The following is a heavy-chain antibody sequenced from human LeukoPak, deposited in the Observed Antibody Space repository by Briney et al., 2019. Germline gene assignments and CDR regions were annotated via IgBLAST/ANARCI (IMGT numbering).Heavy chain of an antibody. D-gene: IGHD2-2*01. CDR2: ISGSGGST. CDR1: GFTFSSYA. CDR3: AKAPLGYCSSTSCQYYFDY. J-gene: IGHJ4*02. Sequence: PGGSLRLSCAASGFTFSSYAMSWVRQAPGKGLEWVSAISGSGGSTYYADSVKGRFTISRDNSKNTLYLQMNSLRAEDTAVYYCAKAPLGYCSSTSCQYYFDYWGQGTLVTVSS. V-gene: IGHV3-23*01.